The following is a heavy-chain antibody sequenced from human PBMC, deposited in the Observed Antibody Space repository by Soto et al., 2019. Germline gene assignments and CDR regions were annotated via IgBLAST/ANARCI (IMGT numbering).Heavy chain of an antibody. CDR1: GFTFSSYA. J-gene: IGHJ4*02. CDR2: ISYDGSNK. D-gene: IGHD3-22*01. V-gene: IGHV3-30-3*01. Sequence: GGSLRLSCAASGFTFSSYAMHWVRQAPGKGLEWVAVISYDGSNKYYADSVKGRFTISRDNSKNTLYLQMNSLRAEDTAVYYCAREDTYYYDSSGFDYWGQGTLVTVSS. CDR3: AREDTYYYDSSGFDY.